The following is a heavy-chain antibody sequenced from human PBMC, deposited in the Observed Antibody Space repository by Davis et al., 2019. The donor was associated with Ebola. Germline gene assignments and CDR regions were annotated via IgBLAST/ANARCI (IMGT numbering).Heavy chain of an antibody. Sequence: GGSLRLSCAASGFTFSSYAMSWVRQAPGKGLEWVSAISGSGGSTYYADSVKGRFTISRDNSKTTLYLQMNSLRAEDTAVYYCAKEAHYCSSTSCYWYFDLWGRGTLVTVSS. CDR3: AKEAHYCSSTSCYWYFDL. CDR1: GFTFSSYA. CDR2: ISGSGGST. V-gene: IGHV3-23*01. D-gene: IGHD2-2*01. J-gene: IGHJ2*01.